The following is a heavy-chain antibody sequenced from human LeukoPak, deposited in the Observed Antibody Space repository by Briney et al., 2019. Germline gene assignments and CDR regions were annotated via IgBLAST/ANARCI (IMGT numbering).Heavy chain of an antibody. CDR2: IHYSGST. CDR1: GVSIAVFGGSIDSSSYF. J-gene: IGHJ5*02. D-gene: IGHD5-24*01. Sequence: SETLSLTCTLSGVSIAVFGGSIDSSSYFWAWVRQPPGKGLEWIGSIHYSGSTYYNPSLKSRVTISVDTSKNQFSLKLSSVTAADTAVYYCARHVAGEMATIPNWFDPWGQGTLVTVSS. V-gene: IGHV4-39*01. CDR3: ARHVAGEMATIPNWFDP.